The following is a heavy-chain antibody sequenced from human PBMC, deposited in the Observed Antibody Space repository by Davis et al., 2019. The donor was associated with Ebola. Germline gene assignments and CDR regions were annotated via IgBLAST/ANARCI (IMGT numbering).Heavy chain of an antibody. V-gene: IGHV4-59*08. Sequence: GSLRLSCTVSGGSISTHYWSWIRQPPGKGLEWIGSIYHNGNSYYNPSLKSRVTISVDTSKNHFSLKLSSVTAADTAVYYCARLREYVSSWYGTYYYYMDVWGKGTTVTVSS. D-gene: IGHD6-13*01. J-gene: IGHJ6*03. CDR2: IYHNGNS. CDR3: ARLREYVSSWYGTYYYYMDV. CDR1: GGSISTHY.